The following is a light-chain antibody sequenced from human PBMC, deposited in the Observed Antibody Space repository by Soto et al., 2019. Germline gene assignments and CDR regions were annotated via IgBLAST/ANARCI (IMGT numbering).Light chain of an antibody. CDR1: QSLLHSSDNRNY. J-gene: IGKJ1*01. CDR2: WSS. V-gene: IGKV4-1*01. CDR3: KQYYSTPWT. Sequence: EIVMAQFPETLAVSVGERATIKCRSSQSLLHSSDNRNYLTWYQQKPGQPPKLLIYWSSTRQSGVPDRFSGSGSETDFTLTINSLQAEDVAVYFCKQYYSTPWTFGPGTKVEIK.